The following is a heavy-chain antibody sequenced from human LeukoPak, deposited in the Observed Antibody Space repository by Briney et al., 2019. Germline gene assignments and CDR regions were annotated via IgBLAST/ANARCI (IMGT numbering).Heavy chain of an antibody. CDR2: IKQDGSEK. D-gene: IGHD6-13*01. CDR1: GFTFSTYW. CDR3: ARDPRSSWFGGLDS. J-gene: IGHJ4*02. Sequence: PEGSLRLSCAASGFTFSTYWMSWVRQAPGRGLEWVANIKQDGSEKDYVDSVKGRFTISRDNAKSSLYLQMNSMRVDDTAVYYCARDPRSSWFGGLDSWGQGTLVTVSS. V-gene: IGHV3-7*01.